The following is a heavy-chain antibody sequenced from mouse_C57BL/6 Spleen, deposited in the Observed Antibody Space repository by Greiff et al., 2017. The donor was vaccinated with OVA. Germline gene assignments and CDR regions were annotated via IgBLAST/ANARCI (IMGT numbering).Heavy chain of an antibody. CDR3: ATFITGFAY. CDR1: GYTFTSYW. V-gene: IGHV1-55*01. D-gene: IGHD1-1*01. J-gene: IGHJ3*01. Sequence: QVQLQQPGAELVKPGASVKMSCKASGYTFTSYWITWVKQRPGQGLEWIGDIYPGSGSTNYNEKFKSKATLTVDKSSSTAYMELRSLTSEDTAVYYCATFITGFAYWGQGTLVTVSA. CDR2: IYPGSGST.